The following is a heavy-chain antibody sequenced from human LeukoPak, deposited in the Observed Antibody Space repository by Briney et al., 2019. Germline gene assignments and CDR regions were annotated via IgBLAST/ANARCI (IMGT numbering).Heavy chain of an antibody. CDR3: AREDEREAALDY. CDR1: GYTFTSYD. Sequence: ASVKVSCKASGYTFTSYDINWVRQATGQGLEWMGWMNPNSGNTGYAQKFQGRVTMTRNTSISTAYMELSSLRSEDTAVYYCAREDEREAALDYWGQGTLVTVSS. CDR2: MNPNSGNT. D-gene: IGHD1-26*01. J-gene: IGHJ4*02. V-gene: IGHV1-8*01.